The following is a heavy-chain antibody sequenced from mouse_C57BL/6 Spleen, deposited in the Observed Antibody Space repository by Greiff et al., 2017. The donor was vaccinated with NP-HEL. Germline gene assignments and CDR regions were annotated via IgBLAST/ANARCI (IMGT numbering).Heavy chain of an antibody. J-gene: IGHJ2*01. V-gene: IGHV1-7*01. D-gene: IGHD2-4*01. CDR1: GYTFTSYW. CDR2: INPSSGYT. Sequence: VQLQQSGAELAKPGASVKLSCKASGYTFTSYWMHWVKQRPGQGLEWIGYINPSSGYTKYNQKFKDKATLTADKYSSTAYMQLSSLTYEDSAVYYCARADYAGGGYWGQGTTLTVSS. CDR3: ARADYAGGGY.